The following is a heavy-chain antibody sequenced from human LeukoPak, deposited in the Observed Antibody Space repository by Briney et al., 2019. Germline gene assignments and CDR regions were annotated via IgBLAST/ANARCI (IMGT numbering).Heavy chain of an antibody. CDR3: AKDRHVGVVVIAIYGDY. CDR1: GFTFSSYA. V-gene: IGHV3-23*01. CDR2: ISGSGGST. Sequence: GGPLRLSCAASGFTFSSYAMSWVRQAPGKGLEWVSAISGSGGSTYYADSVKGRFTISRDNSKNTLYLQMNSLRAEDTAVYYCAKDRHVGVVVIAIYGDYWGQGTLVTVSS. J-gene: IGHJ4*02. D-gene: IGHD2-21*01.